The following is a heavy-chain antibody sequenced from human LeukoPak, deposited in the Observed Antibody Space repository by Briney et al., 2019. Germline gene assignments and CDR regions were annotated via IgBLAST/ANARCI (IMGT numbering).Heavy chain of an antibody. D-gene: IGHD5-18*01. CDR2: IIPIFGTA. CDR1: GGTFSSYA. J-gene: IGHJ4*02. V-gene: IGHV1-69*13. Sequence: ASVKVSCKASGGTFSSYAISWVRQAPGQGLEWMGGIIPIFGTANYAQKFQGRVTITADESTSTAYMELSSLRSEDTAVYYCARDSGGYSYGPGYFDYWGQGTLVTVSS. CDR3: ARDSGGYSYGPGYFDY.